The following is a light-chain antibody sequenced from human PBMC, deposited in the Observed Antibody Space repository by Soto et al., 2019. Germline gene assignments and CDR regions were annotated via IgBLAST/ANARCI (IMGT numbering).Light chain of an antibody. CDR3: QQLNSYPPT. J-gene: IGKJ1*01. CDR2: AAS. V-gene: IGKV1-9*01. CDR1: QGMSSY. Sequence: IQLTQSPSSLSASVGDRVTITCRASQGMSSYLAWYQQKPRKAPKLLIYAASTLQSGVPSRFSGSGPGTDFTLTISSLQPEDFATYYCQQLNSYPPTFGQGTKVDIK.